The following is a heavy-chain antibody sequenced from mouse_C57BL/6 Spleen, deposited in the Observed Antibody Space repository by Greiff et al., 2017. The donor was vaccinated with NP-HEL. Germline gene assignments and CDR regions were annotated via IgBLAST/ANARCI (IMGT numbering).Heavy chain of an antibody. Sequence: VQLQQPGAELVRPGSSVKLSCKASGYTFTSYWMHWVKQRPIQGLEWIGNIDPSDSETHYNQKFKDKATLTVDKSSSTAYMQLSSLTSEDSAVYYCARKSYGNYFDYWGQGTTLTVSS. CDR2: IDPSDSET. J-gene: IGHJ2*01. CDR1: GYTFTSYW. V-gene: IGHV1-52*01. CDR3: ARKSYGNYFDY. D-gene: IGHD2-1*01.